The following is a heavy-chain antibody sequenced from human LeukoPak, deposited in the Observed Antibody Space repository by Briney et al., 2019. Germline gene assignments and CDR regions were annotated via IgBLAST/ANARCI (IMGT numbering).Heavy chain of an antibody. V-gene: IGHV4-4*07. CDR2: IYTSGST. CDR3: ACAGYSSSWYFGFDP. CDR1: GGSISSYY. Sequence: PSETLSLTCTVSGGSISSYYWSWIRQPAGKGLECIGRIYTSGSTNYNPSLKSRVTMSVDTSKNQFSLKLSSVTAADTAVYYCACAGYSSSWYFGFDPWGQGTLVTVSS. D-gene: IGHD6-13*01. J-gene: IGHJ5*02.